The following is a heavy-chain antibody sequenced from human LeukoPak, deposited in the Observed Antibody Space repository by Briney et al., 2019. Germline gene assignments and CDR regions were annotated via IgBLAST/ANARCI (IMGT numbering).Heavy chain of an antibody. J-gene: IGHJ4*02. CDR2: IYHSGST. Sequence: PSQTLSLTCTVSGGSISSGGYYWSWIRQPPGKGLEWIGYIYHSGSTYYNPSLKSRVTISVDRSKNQFSLKLSSVTAADTAVYYCARWAKYSGSWLIDYWGQGTLVTVSS. D-gene: IGHD6-13*01. V-gene: IGHV4-30-2*01. CDR1: GGSISSGGYY. CDR3: ARWAKYSGSWLIDY.